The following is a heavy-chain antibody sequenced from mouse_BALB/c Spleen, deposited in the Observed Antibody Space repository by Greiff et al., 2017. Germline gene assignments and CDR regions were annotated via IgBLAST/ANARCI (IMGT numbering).Heavy chain of an antibody. D-gene: IGHD1-1*01. J-gene: IGHJ3*01. CDR1: GFTFSSYW. CDR3: TERYLY. CDR2: IRLKSDNYAT. Sequence: EVQLVESGGGLVQPGGSMKLSCVASGFTFSSYWMSWVRQSPEKGLEWVAEIRLKSDNYATHYAESVKGKFTISRDDSKSRLYLQMNSLRAEDTGIYYCTERYLYWGQGTLVTVSA. V-gene: IGHV6-6*02.